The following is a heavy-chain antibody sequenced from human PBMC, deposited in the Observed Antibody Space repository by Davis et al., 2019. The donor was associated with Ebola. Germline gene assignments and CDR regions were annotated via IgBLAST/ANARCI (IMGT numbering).Heavy chain of an antibody. D-gene: IGHD3-10*01. CDR2: IKQDGSEK. J-gene: IGHJ5*02. CDR1: GFTFNTSP. CDR3: AREPGSGSYYSP. Sequence: GGSLRLSCTASGFTFNTSPMNWVRQAPGKGLEWVANIKQDGSEKYYVDSVKGRFTISRDNAKNSLYLQMSSLRVEDTAVYFCAREPGSGSYYSPWGQGSLVTVSS. V-gene: IGHV3-7*01.